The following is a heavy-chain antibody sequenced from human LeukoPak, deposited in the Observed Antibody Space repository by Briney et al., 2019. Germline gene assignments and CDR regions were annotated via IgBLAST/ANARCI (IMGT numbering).Heavy chain of an antibody. J-gene: IGHJ6*03. CDR3: ARRADTAMVPGGYYYYYMDV. D-gene: IGHD5-18*01. Sequence: NPGGSLRLSCAASGFTFSSYSMNWVRQAPGKGLEWVSSISSSSSYIYYADSVKGRFTISRDNAKNSLYLQMNSLRAEDTAVYYCARRADTAMVPGGYYYYYMDVWGKGTTVTISS. CDR1: GFTFSSYS. CDR2: ISSSSSYI. V-gene: IGHV3-21*01.